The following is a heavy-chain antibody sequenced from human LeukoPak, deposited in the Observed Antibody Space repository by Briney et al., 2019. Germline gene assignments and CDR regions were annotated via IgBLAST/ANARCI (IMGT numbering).Heavy chain of an antibody. CDR2: IKSKTDGGTT. V-gene: IGHV3-15*01. J-gene: IGHJ5*02. Sequence: GGSLRLSCAASGFTFSHAWMTWVRQAPGKGLGWVGRIKSKTDGGTTDYAAPVKGRFTISRDDSKNTLYLQMNSLKIEDTAVYYCTTEDIVVVVGAYDPWGQGTLVTVSS. D-gene: IGHD2-15*01. CDR1: GFTFSHAW. CDR3: TTEDIVVVVGAYDP.